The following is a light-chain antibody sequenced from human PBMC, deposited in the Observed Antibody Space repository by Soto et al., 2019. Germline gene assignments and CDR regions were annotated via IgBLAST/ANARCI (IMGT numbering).Light chain of an antibody. CDR1: SSDVGGYNY. CDR3: SSYAGSNNLV. J-gene: IGLJ2*01. Sequence: ALTQPPSASGSPGQSVTISCTGTSSDVGGYNYVSWYQQHPGKAPKLMIYEVSKRPSGVPDRFSGSKSGNTASLTDSGLQAEDEADYYCSSYAGSNNLVFGGGTKLTVL. CDR2: EVS. V-gene: IGLV2-8*01.